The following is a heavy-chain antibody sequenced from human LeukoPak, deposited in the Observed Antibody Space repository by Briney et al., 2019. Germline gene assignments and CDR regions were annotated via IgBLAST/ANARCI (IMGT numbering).Heavy chain of an antibody. D-gene: IGHD6-19*01. CDR3: AHGYSSGCFDY. CDR2: ITSSSSAI. V-gene: IGHV3-48*01. Sequence: PGGSLRLSCAASGFTFSSYSMNWVRQATGKGLEWVSYITSSSSAIYYADSVKGRFTISRDNAKNSLYLQMNSLRAEDTAVYYCAHGYSSGCFDYWGQGTLVTVSS. CDR1: GFTFSSYS. J-gene: IGHJ4*02.